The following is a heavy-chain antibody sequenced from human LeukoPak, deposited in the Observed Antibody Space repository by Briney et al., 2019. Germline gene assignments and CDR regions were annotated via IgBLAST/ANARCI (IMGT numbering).Heavy chain of an antibody. CDR1: GGTFSSYA. CDR3: ASRDYS. CDR2: IIPIFGTA. Sequence: GASVKVSCKASGGTFSSYAISWVRQPPGQGLEWMGGIIPIFGTANYAQKFQGRVTITADESTSTAYMALSRLRSEETAVYYCASRDYSWGPGTLVTVSS. J-gene: IGHJ4*02. D-gene: IGHD4-11*01. V-gene: IGHV1-69*13.